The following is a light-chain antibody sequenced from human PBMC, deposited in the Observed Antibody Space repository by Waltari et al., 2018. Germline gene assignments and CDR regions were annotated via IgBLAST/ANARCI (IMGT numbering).Light chain of an antibody. J-gene: IGLJ1*01. CDR1: TSDVARSHL. V-gene: IGLV2-23*02. Sequence: QSALTQPASVSGTPGQSITISCRGTTSDVARSHLVSWYQQHPGEAPKLLICEVFKRPPDTSSRFSGAKSGSTASLTISGLQPEDEADYYCCSYAGRGTYVFGSGTKVTVL. CDR2: EVF. CDR3: CSYAGRGTYV.